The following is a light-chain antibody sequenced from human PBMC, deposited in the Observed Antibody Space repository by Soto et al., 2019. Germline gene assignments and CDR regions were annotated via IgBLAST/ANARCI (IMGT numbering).Light chain of an antibody. Sequence: IVLTQSPGTLSLSPWERATLSCRASQSVSSSYLAWYQQKPGQAPRLLIYGASSRATGIPDRFSGSGSGTDFTLTISRLEPEDFAVYYCQQYDNSPLTFGGGTKVDIK. CDR3: QQYDNSPLT. CDR2: GAS. CDR1: QSVSSSY. V-gene: IGKV3-20*01. J-gene: IGKJ4*01.